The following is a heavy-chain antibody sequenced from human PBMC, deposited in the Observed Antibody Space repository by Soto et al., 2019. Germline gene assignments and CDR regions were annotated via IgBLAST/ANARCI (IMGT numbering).Heavy chain of an antibody. Sequence: QVQLQESGPGLVKPSETLSLTCTVSGGSISSYYWSWIRQPPGKGLEWIGYIYYSGSTNYNPSLKSRVTISVDTSKNQFSLKLSSVTAADTAVYYCARESGTAMVTLFDYWGQGTLVTVSS. V-gene: IGHV4-59*01. CDR1: GGSISSYY. D-gene: IGHD5-18*01. J-gene: IGHJ4*02. CDR2: IYYSGST. CDR3: ARESGTAMVTLFDY.